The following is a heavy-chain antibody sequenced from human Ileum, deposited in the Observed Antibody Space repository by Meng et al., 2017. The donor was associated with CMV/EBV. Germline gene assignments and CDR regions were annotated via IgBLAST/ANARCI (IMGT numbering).Heavy chain of an antibody. CDR3: ARDRVDWNYAGQIDY. D-gene: IGHD1-7*01. Sequence: SGVSSVTRYDGKWSRHHAGEGLEWLCGIYTSGSTNCNPSLKSRGTMFVNASKNQFFVKLMSVTAADTAVYYCARDRVDWNYAGQIDYWGQGTLVTVSS. J-gene: IGHJ4*02. V-gene: IGHV4-4*07. CDR1: GVSSVTRYD. CDR2: IYTSGST.